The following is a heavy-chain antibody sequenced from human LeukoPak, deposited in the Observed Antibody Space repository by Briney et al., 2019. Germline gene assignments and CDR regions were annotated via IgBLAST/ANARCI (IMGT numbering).Heavy chain of an antibody. CDR2: ISGKGNGT. CDR3: VKRTMSAFDQ. J-gene: IGHJ4*02. Sequence: TGGSLRLSCAASGFPFSTYAMNWVRQDPDKGLEWIAGISGKGNGTYYADSGKGRFTISRDNSKNTLFLQMISLRREDTATYWCVKRTMSAFDQWGQGILVIVSS. V-gene: IGHV3-23*01. CDR1: GFPFSTYA.